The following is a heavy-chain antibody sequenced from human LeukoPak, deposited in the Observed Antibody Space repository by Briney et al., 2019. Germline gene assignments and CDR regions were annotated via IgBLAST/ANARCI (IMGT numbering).Heavy chain of an antibody. CDR2: IIPILGIA. Sequence: SVKVSCKASGYTFTSYAISWVRQAPGQGLEWMGRIIPILGIANYAQKFQGRVTITADKSTSTAYMELSSLRSEDTAVYYCARGGLTGDFDYWGQGTLVTVSS. D-gene: IGHD3-9*01. CDR3: ARGGLTGDFDY. V-gene: IGHV1-69*04. CDR1: GYTFTSYA. J-gene: IGHJ4*02.